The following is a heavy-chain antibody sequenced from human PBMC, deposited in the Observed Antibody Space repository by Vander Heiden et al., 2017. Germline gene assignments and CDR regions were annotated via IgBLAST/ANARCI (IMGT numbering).Heavy chain of an antibody. D-gene: IGHD3-10*01. CDR1: GFIFSSYA. CDR3: VKDWGAGFGDGLFDY. Sequence: EVQMLESGGGLVKPGGSLRLSCAASGFIFSSYAMSWVRQAPGKGLEWVSSISSSGSATFYADSVKGRFTISRDNSKNTLSLQMNSLRVEDTAVYYCVKDWGAGFGDGLFDYWGQGTLVTVSS. V-gene: IGHV3-23*01. J-gene: IGHJ4*02. CDR2: ISSSGSAT.